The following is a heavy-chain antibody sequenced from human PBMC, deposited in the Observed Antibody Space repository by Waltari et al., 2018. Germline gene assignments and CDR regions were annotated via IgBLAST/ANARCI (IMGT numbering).Heavy chain of an antibody. J-gene: IGHJ4*02. CDR3: ASAYGSGSYGIDY. CDR1: GFTFSSYE. V-gene: IGHV3-48*03. CDR2: SSSSGSTI. Sequence: EVQLVESGGGLVQPGGSLRLSCAASGFTFSSYEMNWFRQAPGKGLEWVSYSSSSGSTIYDADSVKGRFTISRDNAKNSLYLQMNSLRAEDTAVYYCASAYGSGSYGIDYWGQGTLVTVSS. D-gene: IGHD3-10*01.